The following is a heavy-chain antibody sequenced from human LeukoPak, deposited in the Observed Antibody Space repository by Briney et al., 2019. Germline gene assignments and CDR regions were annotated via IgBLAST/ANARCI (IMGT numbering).Heavy chain of an antibody. J-gene: IGHJ4*02. CDR2: IGSSGTNR. D-gene: IGHD6-19*01. V-gene: IGHV3-48*03. Sequence: SGGSLRLSCAVSEFPFSFYEMNWVRQAPGKGLEWVSNIGSSGTNRYYADSVKGRFSISRDNAKSSLYLQMNSLRVEDTAVYYCALLAVASDFDYWGQGGLVTVSS. CDR3: ALLAVASDFDY. CDR1: EFPFSFYE.